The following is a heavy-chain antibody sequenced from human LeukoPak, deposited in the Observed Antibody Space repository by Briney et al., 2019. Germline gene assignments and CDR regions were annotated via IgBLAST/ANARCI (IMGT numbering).Heavy chain of an antibody. CDR1: GGSFSGYY. J-gene: IGHJ4*02. CDR2: INHSGST. D-gene: IGHD5-18*01. CDR3: ARVEFGYSYSYYFDY. V-gene: IGHV4-34*01. Sequence: SETLSLTCAVYGGSFSGYYRSWIRQPPGKGLEWIGEINHSGSTNYNPSLKSRVTISVDTSKNQFSLKLSSVTAADTAVYYCARVEFGYSYSYYFDYWGQGTLVTVSS.